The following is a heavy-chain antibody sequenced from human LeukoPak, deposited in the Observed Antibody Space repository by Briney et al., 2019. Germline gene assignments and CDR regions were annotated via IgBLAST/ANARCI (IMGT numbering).Heavy chain of an antibody. J-gene: IGHJ4*02. CDR3: AKDVESGRSADH. CDR2: ISGSGGGT. Sequence: PGGSLRLSCAASGFTFSSYAMSWVRQAPGKGLEWVSTISGSGGGTYYADSVKGRFTLSRDNSMNTLYLQMNSLRAEDTAVYYCAKDVESGRSADHWGQGTLVTVSS. D-gene: IGHD3-10*01. CDR1: GFTFSSYA. V-gene: IGHV3-23*01.